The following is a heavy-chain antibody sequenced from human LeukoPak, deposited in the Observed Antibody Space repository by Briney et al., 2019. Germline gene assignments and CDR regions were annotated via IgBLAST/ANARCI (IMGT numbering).Heavy chain of an antibody. V-gene: IGHV1-69*02. CDR3: ASGYCHNGECNWGDF. J-gene: IGHJ4*02. CDR1: GGTFSSFT. D-gene: IGHD2-8*01. Sequence: SVKVSCKVSGGTFSSFTFTWVRQAPGQGLEWMGRIIPVLGITNYAQKFQGRVTITADKSTSTAYMELSSLKSEDTAIYYCASGYCHNGECNWGDFWGQGTLVTVSS. CDR2: IIPVLGIT.